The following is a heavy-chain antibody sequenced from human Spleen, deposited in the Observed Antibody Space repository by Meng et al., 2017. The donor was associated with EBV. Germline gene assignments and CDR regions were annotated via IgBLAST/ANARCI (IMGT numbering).Heavy chain of an antibody. Sequence: QMQLQESGPGLVKPSETLSLTCSVSGASISSTSYYWGWIRQPPGKGLEWIGNIYSGGSTYFNPSLKTRVTISVDTSKKQFSLKLSSVTAADTAVYYCARDNGDYLGSNWYFDLWGRGTLVTVSS. D-gene: IGHD4-17*01. V-gene: IGHV4-39*07. CDR2: IYSGGST. J-gene: IGHJ2*01. CDR3: ARDNGDYLGSNWYFDL. CDR1: GASISSTSYY.